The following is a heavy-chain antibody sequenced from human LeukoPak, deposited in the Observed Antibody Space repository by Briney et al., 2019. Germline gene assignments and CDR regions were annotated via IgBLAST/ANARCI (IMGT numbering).Heavy chain of an antibody. Sequence: ASVKVSCKASGGTFNRHAFSWVRQAPGQGLEWMGRIIPILNIANSAQKFQDRVTITADKSTSTAYKELSSLRSEDTAVYYCARESLSGGIAAADPFDYWGQGTLVTVSS. J-gene: IGHJ4*02. CDR2: IIPILNIA. CDR3: ARESLSGGIAAADPFDY. CDR1: GGTFNRHA. V-gene: IGHV1-69*04. D-gene: IGHD6-13*01.